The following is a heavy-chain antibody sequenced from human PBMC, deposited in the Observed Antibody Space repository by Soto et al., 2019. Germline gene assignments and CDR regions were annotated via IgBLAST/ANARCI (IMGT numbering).Heavy chain of an antibody. J-gene: IGHJ4*02. CDR3: ATELELYRYSEN. CDR2: ISSHGNTK. CDR1: GFTFSSYS. Sequence: WGSLRLSCAASGFTFSSYSMHWVRQTPGEALEWVAVISSHGNTKYYADSVRGRFTISRDNSMDTLFLQMSSLRPEDTAVYYCATELELYRYSENWGKGNLVTVSS. D-gene: IGHD3-16*02. V-gene: IGHV3-30-3*01.